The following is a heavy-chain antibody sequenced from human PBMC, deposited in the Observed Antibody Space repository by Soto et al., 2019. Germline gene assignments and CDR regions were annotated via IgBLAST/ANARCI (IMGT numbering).Heavy chain of an antibody. V-gene: IGHV3-23*01. CDR1: GFTFSSYA. Sequence: EVQLLESGGGLVQPGGSLRLSCAASGFTFSSYAMSWVRQAPGKGLEWVSALPCSGGTIYYADSVKGRFTLSRDNSQNTLYLQMNSMRDEGTAVYFCARGLTAYCSSGSCPGDYWGQGTLVTVSS. CDR3: ARGLTAYCSSGSCPGDY. J-gene: IGHJ4*02. CDR2: LPCSGGTI. D-gene: IGHD2-15*01.